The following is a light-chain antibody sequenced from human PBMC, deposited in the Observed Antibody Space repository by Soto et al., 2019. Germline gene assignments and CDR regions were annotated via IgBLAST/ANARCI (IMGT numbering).Light chain of an antibody. CDR3: QQYNKWPPS. V-gene: IGKV3-15*01. J-gene: IGKJ2*01. CDR2: GAS. Sequence: EIVMTQSPAILSVSPGERATFSCRASQSVSSNLAWYQQKPGQAPRLVIYGASTRATGIPARFSGSGSGTEFTLTISSLQSEDFAVYYCQQYNKWPPSFGQGTKLEIK. CDR1: QSVSSN.